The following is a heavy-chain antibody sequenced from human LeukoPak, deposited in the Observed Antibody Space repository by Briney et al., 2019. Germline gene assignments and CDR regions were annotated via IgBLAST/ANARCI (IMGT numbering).Heavy chain of an antibody. CDR1: GYTFTGYY. CDR2: INPNSGGT. CDR3: ARAPRVQLWLLREYYFDY. V-gene: IGHV1-2*02. Sequence: GASVKVSCKASGYTFTGYYMHWVRQAPGQGLEWMGWINPNSGGTNYAQKFQGRVTMTRDTSISTAYMELSRLRSDDTAVYYCARAPRVQLWLLREYYFDYWGQGTLVTVSS. J-gene: IGHJ4*02. D-gene: IGHD5-18*01.